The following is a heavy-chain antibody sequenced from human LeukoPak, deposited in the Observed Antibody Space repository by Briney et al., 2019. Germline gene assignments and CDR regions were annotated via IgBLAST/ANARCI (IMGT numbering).Heavy chain of an antibody. Sequence: PGGSLRLSCAASGFTFSDYYMSWIRQAPGKGLEWVSYISSSGSTIYYADSVKGRFTISRDNAKNSLYLQMNSLRAEDTAVYYCARRGVSYSHYYYGMDVWGQGTTVTVSS. V-gene: IGHV3-11*01. CDR3: ARRGVSYSHYYYGMDV. D-gene: IGHD2-21*01. CDR2: ISSSGSTI. J-gene: IGHJ6*02. CDR1: GFTFSDYY.